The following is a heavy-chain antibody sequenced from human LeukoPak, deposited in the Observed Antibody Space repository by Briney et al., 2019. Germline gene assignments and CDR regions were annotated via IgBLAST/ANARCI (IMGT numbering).Heavy chain of an antibody. CDR2: INPSGGST. D-gene: IGHD5-12*01. V-gene: IGHV1-46*01. J-gene: IGHJ4*02. CDR1: GYTFTSYY. CDR3: ARGYSGYDLDY. Sequence: ASVKVSCTASGYTFTSYYMHWVRQAPGQGLEWMGIINPSGGSTSYAQKFQGRVTMTRDMSTSTVYMELSSLRSGDTAVYYCARGYSGYDLDYWGQGTLVTVSS.